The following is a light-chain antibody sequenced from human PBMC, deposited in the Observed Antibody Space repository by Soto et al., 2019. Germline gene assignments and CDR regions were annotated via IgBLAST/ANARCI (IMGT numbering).Light chain of an antibody. CDR3: QSYDSSLSVVV. CDR2: EVY. Sequence: QSALTQPASVSESPGQSITISCTGTRSDVGGYNYVSWYQHHPGKAPKLIIYEVYKRPSGVSNRFSGSKSGTSASLAITGLQTEDEADYYCQSYDSSLSVVVFGGGTKLTVL. CDR1: RSDVGGYNY. J-gene: IGLJ2*01. V-gene: IGLV2-14*01.